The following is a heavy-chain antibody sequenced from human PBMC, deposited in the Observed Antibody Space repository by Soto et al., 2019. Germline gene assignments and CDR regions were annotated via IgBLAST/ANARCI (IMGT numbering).Heavy chain of an antibody. Sequence: QVQLVESGGGVVQPGRSLRLSCAASGFTFSSYGMHWVRQAPGKGLEWVAVISYDGSNKYYADSVKGRFTISRDNSKNTLYLQMNSLRPEDTAVYYCEASAGAGDALFDYWGQGTLVTVSS. D-gene: IGHD6-19*01. CDR3: EASAGAGDALFDY. J-gene: IGHJ4*02. CDR1: GFTFSSYG. CDR2: ISYDGSNK. V-gene: IGHV3-30*03.